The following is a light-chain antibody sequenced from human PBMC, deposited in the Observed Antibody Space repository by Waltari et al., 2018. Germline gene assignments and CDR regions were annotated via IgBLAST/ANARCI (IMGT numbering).Light chain of an antibody. J-gene: IGKJ3*01. CDR1: QGISNY. CDR2: GTS. Sequence: DIQMIQSPSSVSASVGDRVTITCRASQGISNYLAWYQQKPGKAPKLLISGTSNLQSGVPSRFSGSGSGRDFTLTISSLQPEDLATYYCKQSSGLPFTFGPGTKVDI. V-gene: IGKV1-12*02. CDR3: KQSSGLPFT.